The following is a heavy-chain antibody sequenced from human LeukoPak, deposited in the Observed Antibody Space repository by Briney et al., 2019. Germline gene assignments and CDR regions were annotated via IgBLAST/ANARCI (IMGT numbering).Heavy chain of an antibody. V-gene: IGHV3-11*04. Sequence: PGGSLRLSCAAAGFTFSDHYMTWIRQAPGKGLEWVSYISSSSSTIYYADSVKGRFTISRDNAKNSLYLQMNSLRDEDTAVYYCARGGTYYDFWSGYYLDYWGQGTLVTVSS. CDR3: ARGGTYYDFWSGYYLDY. CDR1: GFTFSDHY. D-gene: IGHD3-3*01. J-gene: IGHJ4*02. CDR2: ISSSSSTI.